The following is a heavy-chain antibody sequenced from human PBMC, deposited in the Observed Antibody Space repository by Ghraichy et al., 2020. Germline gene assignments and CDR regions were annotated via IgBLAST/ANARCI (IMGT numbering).Heavy chain of an antibody. CDR2: IYHSGST. V-gene: IGHV4-4*03. D-gene: IGHD3-9*01. CDR3: ARTGANYDILTGYPYYYYGMDV. Sequence: PETLSLTCAVSGGSISSSNWWSWVRQPPGKGLEWIGEIYHSGSTNYNPSLKSRVTISVDKSKNQFSLKLSSVTAADTAVYYCARTGANYDILTGYPYYYYGMDVWGQGTTVTVSS. CDR1: GGSISSSNW. J-gene: IGHJ6*02.